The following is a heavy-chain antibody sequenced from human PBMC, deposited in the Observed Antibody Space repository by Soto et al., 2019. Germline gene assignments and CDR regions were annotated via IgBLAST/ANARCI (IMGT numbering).Heavy chain of an antibody. CDR1: GGSISSVGYY. Sequence: SETLSLTCTVSGGSISSVGYYWSWIRQHPGKGLEWIGYIYYSGSTYYNPSLKSRVTISVDTSKNQFSLKLSSVTAADTAVYYCAREAAGILNWFDPWGQGTLVTVSS. V-gene: IGHV4-31*03. J-gene: IGHJ5*02. D-gene: IGHD6-25*01. CDR2: IYYSGST. CDR3: AREAAGILNWFDP.